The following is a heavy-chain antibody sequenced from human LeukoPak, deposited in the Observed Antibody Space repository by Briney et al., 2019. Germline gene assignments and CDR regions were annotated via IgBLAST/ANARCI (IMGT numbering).Heavy chain of an antibody. CDR1: GGSFSGYY. CDR2: INHSGST. D-gene: IGHD4-17*01. CDR3: ASSTVKEGHKYHWFDP. Sequence: SETLSLTCAVYGGSFSGYYWSCMRHPPGKGLEWIGEINHSGSTNYNPSLKRRVTKSVDTSKNQLSLKLSSVPAADTAVYYCASSTVKEGHKYHWFDPWGQGTLVTVFS. V-gene: IGHV4-34*01. J-gene: IGHJ5*02.